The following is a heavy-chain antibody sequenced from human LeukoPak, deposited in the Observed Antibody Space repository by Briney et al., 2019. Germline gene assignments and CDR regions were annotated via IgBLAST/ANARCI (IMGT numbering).Heavy chain of an antibody. J-gene: IGHJ4*02. CDR3: TTAPPHGPPDY. CDR2: IKSKTDGGTT. Sequence: GGSLRLSCAASGFTFSNAWMSWVRQAPGKGLEWVGRIKSKTDGGTTGYAAPVKGRFTISRDDSKNTLYLQMNSLKTEDTAVYYCTTAPPHGPPDYWGQGTLVTVSS. CDR1: GFTFSNAW. V-gene: IGHV3-15*01.